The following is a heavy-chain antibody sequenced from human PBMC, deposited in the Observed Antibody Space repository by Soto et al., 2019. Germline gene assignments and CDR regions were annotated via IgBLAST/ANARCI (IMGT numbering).Heavy chain of an antibody. V-gene: IGHV2-70*01. J-gene: IGHJ4*02. CDR1: GFSLITSGRC. CDR2: VDWDDDK. CDR3: ARGYTRSLFYFDY. D-gene: IGHD2-2*02. Sequence: SGPTLVNPTQTLTLTCTFSGFSLITSGRCVSWIRQPPGQALEWLALVDWDDDKSYSTSLKTRLTISKDTSKNQVVLTMTNMDPMDSATYYCARGYTRSLFYFDYWGQGTLVTVSS.